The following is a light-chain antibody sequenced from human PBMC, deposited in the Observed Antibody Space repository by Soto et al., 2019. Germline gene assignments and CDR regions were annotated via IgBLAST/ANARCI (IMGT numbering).Light chain of an antibody. CDR2: DAS. CDR1: QSVSSY. J-gene: IGKJ5*01. CDR3: QQYGSSPIT. V-gene: IGKV3-20*01. Sequence: IGLTHSAATLSLSPGERATLSCRASQSVSSYLALYQQKPGQAPRLLIYDASNRATGIPDRFSGSGSGTDFTLTISRLEPEDFAVYYCQQYGSSPITFGQGTRLEIK.